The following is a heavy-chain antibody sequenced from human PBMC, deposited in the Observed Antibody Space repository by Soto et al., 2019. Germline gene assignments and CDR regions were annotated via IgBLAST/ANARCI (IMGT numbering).Heavy chain of an antibody. CDR2: VSGSGGTT. Sequence: EVQLLESGGGLVQPGGSLRLSCVASGFTFSTYAMSWVRQAPRGGLEWVSVVSGSGGTTYYADSVKGRFTISRDNSKNKLYLQMNSLRPEDSATSYCARYCRPTSCTIRCGMDVWGQGTTVTVSS. CDR1: GFTFSTYA. V-gene: IGHV3-23*01. D-gene: IGHD2-2*01. CDR3: ARYCRPTSCTIRCGMDV. J-gene: IGHJ6*02.